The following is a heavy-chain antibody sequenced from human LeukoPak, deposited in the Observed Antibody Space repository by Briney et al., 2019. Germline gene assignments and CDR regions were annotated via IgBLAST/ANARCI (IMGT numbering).Heavy chain of an antibody. Sequence: PSETLSLTCTVSGGSISSGGYYWSWIRQHPGKGLEWIGYIYYSGSTYYNPSLKSRVTISVDTSKNQFSLKLSSVTAADTAVYYCARGRPDTAMGGVDYWGQGTLVTVSS. CDR2: IYYSGST. CDR1: GGSISSGGYY. CDR3: ARGRPDTAMGGVDY. J-gene: IGHJ4*02. V-gene: IGHV4-31*03. D-gene: IGHD5-18*01.